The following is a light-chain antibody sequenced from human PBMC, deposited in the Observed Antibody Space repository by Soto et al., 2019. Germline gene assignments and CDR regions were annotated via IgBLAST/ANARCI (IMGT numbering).Light chain of an antibody. CDR2: KAS. Sequence: DIQMTQSPYTLSASVGDRVTITCRTSQSIRNWLAWYQQKPGKAPKLLIYKASSLESGVPSRFSGSGSGTEFTLTISSLQPDDFATYYCQQYNTYWELTCGGGTKVEIK. J-gene: IGKJ4*01. CDR3: QQYNTYWELT. CDR1: QSIRNW. V-gene: IGKV1-5*03.